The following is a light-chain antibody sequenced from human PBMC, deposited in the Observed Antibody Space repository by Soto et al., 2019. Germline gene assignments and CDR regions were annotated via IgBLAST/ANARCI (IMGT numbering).Light chain of an antibody. CDR2: DAS. Sequence: EIVLTQSPATLILSPGERATLSCRASQSVSYYLAWYQQKPGQAPRLLIYDASKRATGIPARFSSSGSGRNYSLTTSSLEPEDYAVYYCWQRGNWTPLTFGRGTKVEIK. CDR3: WQRGNWTPLT. CDR1: QSVSYY. J-gene: IGKJ4*01. V-gene: IGKV3-11*02.